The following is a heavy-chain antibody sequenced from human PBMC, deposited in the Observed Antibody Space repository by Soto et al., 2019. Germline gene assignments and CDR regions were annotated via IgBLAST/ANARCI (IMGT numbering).Heavy chain of an antibody. D-gene: IGHD3-22*01. J-gene: IGHJ4*02. CDR2: IYPGNSNT. CDR3: ANLYYYDSSGTKRI. V-gene: IGHV5-51*01. Sequence: LNISCKGSGYSFTNYWIGWVRQMPGTGLEWMGIIYPGNSNTRYSPSFQGRFTISRDNSKNTLYLQMNSLRAEDTAVYYCANLYYYDSSGTKRIGGQGTLVTVSS. CDR1: GYSFTNYW.